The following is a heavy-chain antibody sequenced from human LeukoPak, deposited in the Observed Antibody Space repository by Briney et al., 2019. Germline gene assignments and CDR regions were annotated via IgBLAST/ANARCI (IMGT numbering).Heavy chain of an antibody. CDR2: IYYSGST. V-gene: IGHV4-39*07. D-gene: IGHD2-2*01. J-gene: IGHJ3*02. CDR3: ARAPTAHCSSTSCSIWFGELFHAFDI. Sequence: SETLSLTCTVSGGSISSSSYYWGWIRQPPGKGLEWIGSIYYSGSTYYNPSLKSRVTISVDTSKNQFSLKLSSVTAADTAVYYCARAPTAHCSSTSCSIWFGELFHAFDIWGQGTMVTVSS. CDR1: GGSISSSSYY.